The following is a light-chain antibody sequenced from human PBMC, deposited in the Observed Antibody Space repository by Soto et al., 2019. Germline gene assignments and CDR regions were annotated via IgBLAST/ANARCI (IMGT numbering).Light chain of an antibody. J-gene: IGLJ2*01. CDR2: DLI. V-gene: IGLV2-11*01. Sequence: QSVLTQPRSVSGFPGQSVTIYCTGTNSDVGGYDYVSWYRQHPGKAPKLLIYDLIKRPSGVPDRFSGSKSGNTASLTVSGLQAEDEADYYCSSYAGSNNLVFGGGTKLTVL. CDR3: SSYAGSNNLV. CDR1: NSDVGGYDY.